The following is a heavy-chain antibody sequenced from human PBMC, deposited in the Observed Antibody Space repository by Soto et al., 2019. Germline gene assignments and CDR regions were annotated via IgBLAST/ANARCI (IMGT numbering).Heavy chain of an antibody. CDR1: GGTFSSYF. CDR2: IIPISGPA. J-gene: IGHJ6*02. D-gene: IGHD2-15*01. CDR3: ARSAKAFQCSGGTCYGVDTFYGMDV. Sequence: QVQLVQSGAEVKKPGSSVKVSCKAFGGTFSSYFISWVRQAPGQGLEWMGGIIPISGPANYAQKFQGRVTISEDDSTSTVYMDLSSLRSEDAAVYYCARSAKAFQCSGGTCYGVDTFYGMDVWGQGTTVTVSS. V-gene: IGHV1-69*12.